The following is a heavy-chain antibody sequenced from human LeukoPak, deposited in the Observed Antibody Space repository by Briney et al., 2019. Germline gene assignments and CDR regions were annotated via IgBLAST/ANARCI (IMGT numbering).Heavy chain of an antibody. Sequence: PSETLSLTCTVSGGSVSSGRYYWSWIRQPPGKGLEWIGYIYYSGSTNYNPSLKSRVTISVDTSKNQVSLKLNSVTAADTAVYYCARAGHSSTWTNFDYWGQGTLVTVSS. D-gene: IGHD6-13*01. CDR2: IYYSGST. V-gene: IGHV4-61*01. J-gene: IGHJ4*02. CDR1: GGSVSSGRYY. CDR3: ARAGHSSTWTNFDY.